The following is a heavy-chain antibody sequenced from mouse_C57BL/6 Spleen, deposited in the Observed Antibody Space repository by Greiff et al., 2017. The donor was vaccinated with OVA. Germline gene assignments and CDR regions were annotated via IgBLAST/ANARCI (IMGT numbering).Heavy chain of an antibody. Sequence: VQLQQSGPELVKPGSSGERHSNASGYTFTDYNMDWVKQSHGKSLEWIGDLNPNNGGTIYNQKFKGKATLTVDKSSSTAYMELRILTSEDTAVYYGARPEDGYEAWFAYWGQGTLVTVSA. CDR2: LNPNNGGT. CDR3: ARPEDGYEAWFAY. D-gene: IGHD2-2*01. J-gene: IGHJ3*01. V-gene: IGHV1-18*01. CDR1: GYTFTDYN.